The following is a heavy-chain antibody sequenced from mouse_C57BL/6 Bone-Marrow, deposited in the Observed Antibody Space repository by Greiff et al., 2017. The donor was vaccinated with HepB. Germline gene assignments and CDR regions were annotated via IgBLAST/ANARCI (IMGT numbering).Heavy chain of an antibody. CDR3: ARHRVITTVVGYFDY. J-gene: IGHJ2*01. D-gene: IGHD1-1*01. CDR1: GFTFSSYG. V-gene: IGHV5-6*01. Sequence: EVQGVESGGDLVKPGGSLKLSCAASGFTFSSYGMSWVRQTPDKRLEWVATISSGGSYTYYPDSVKGRFTISRDNAKNTLYLQMSSLKSEDTAMYYCARHRVITTVVGYFDYWGQGTTLTVSS. CDR2: ISSGGSYT.